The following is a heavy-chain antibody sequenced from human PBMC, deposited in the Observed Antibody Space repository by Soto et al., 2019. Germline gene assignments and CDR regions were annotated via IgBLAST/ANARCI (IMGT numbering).Heavy chain of an antibody. CDR2: ISGSGGST. CDR1: GFTCSSXA. J-gene: IGHJ4*02. V-gene: IGHV3-23*01. CDR3: ANGVVGDCSGGSCYPSLN. Sequence: GSLRRSCAASGFTCSSXAMSWVRQAPGKGLEWVSAISGSGGSTYYADSVKGRFTISRDNSKNTLYLQMNSLRAEDTAVYYCANGVVGDCSGGSCYPSLNSGQGTLVTVSS. D-gene: IGHD2-15*01.